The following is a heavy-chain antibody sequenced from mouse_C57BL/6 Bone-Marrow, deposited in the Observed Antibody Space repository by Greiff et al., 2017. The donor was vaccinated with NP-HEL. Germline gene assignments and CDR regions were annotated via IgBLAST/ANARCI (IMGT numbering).Heavy chain of an antibody. D-gene: IGHD2-3*01. CDR3: ARKGGYDGYYDYAMDY. Sequence: QVQLQQSGPGLVQPSQSLSITCTVSGFSLTSYGVHWVRQSPGKGLEWLGVIWSGGSTDYNAAFISRLSISKDNSKSQVFFKMNSLQADDTAIYYCARKGGYDGYYDYAMDYWGQGTSVTVSS. CDR2: IWSGGST. V-gene: IGHV2-2*01. CDR1: GFSLTSYG. J-gene: IGHJ4*01.